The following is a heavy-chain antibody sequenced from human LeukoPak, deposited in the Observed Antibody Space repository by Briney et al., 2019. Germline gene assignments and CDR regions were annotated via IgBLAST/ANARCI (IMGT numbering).Heavy chain of an antibody. CDR1: GFTFSSYS. J-gene: IGHJ6*02. D-gene: IGHD3-3*01. Sequence: GGSLRLSCAASGFTFSSYSMNWVRQAPGKGLEWVSSISSSSSYIYYADSVKGRFTISRDNAKNSLYLQMNSLRAEDTAVYYCARFAVVIPTDVWGQGTTVTVSS. CDR2: ISSSSSYI. CDR3: ARFAVVIPTDV. V-gene: IGHV3-21*01.